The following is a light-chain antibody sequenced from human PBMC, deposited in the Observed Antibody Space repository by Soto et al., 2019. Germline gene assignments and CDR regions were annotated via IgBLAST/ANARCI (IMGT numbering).Light chain of an antibody. Sequence: SYELTQPPSVSVAPGQTARITCEGNNIGSKSVHWYQQKPGQAPVLVVYGGTDRPSGILERFSGSDSGNTATLTISRVEAGDEANYYCQVWDRSSDHVVFGGGTKVTVL. CDR2: GGT. J-gene: IGLJ3*02. CDR1: NIGSKS. CDR3: QVWDRSSDHVV. V-gene: IGLV3-21*02.